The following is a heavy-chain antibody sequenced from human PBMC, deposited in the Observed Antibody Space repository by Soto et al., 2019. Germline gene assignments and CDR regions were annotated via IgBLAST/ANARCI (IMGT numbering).Heavy chain of an antibody. CDR2: IYWNDDK. Sequence: QITLKESGPTLVKPTQTLTLTCTFSGFSLSTSGVGVGWIRQPPGKALEWLALIYWNDDKRYSPSLKSSLTITKYTTKNRMVLRMTSMDPVDTATYSCAHRRHPTYGVGDCYRYWYFDLWGRGTLVTVSS. CDR1: GFSLSTSGVG. CDR3: AHRRHPTYGVGDCYRYWYFDL. V-gene: IGHV2-5*01. J-gene: IGHJ2*01. D-gene: IGHD2-21*02.